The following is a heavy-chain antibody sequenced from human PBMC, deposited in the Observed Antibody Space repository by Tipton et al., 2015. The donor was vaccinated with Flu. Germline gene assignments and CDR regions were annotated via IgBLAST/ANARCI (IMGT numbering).Heavy chain of an antibody. J-gene: IGHJ3*02. D-gene: IGHD7-27*01. Sequence: TLSLTCTVSGGSISSSSYYWGWIRQPPGKGLEWIGSIYYSGSTYYNPSLKSRVTISVDTSKNQFSLKLSSVTAADTAVYHCAPRLTGDAFDIWGQGTMVTVSS. V-gene: IGHV4-39*07. CDR2: IYYSGST. CDR1: GGSISSSSYY. CDR3: APRLTGDAFDI.